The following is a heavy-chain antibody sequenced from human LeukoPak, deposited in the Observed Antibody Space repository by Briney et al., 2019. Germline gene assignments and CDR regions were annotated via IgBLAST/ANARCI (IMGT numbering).Heavy chain of an antibody. CDR2: IRTDGDT. J-gene: IGHJ4*02. CDR1: GFTFSNYW. V-gene: IGHV3-74*01. Sequence: QTGGSLRLSCAASGFTFSNYWMHWVRQTPGKGLVWVSRIRTDGDTSYADSVRGRFTISRDNSKNTLYLQMNSLRAEDTAVYYCARDARVGDPFDYWGQGTLVTVSS. CDR3: ARDARVGDPFDY. D-gene: IGHD4-17*01.